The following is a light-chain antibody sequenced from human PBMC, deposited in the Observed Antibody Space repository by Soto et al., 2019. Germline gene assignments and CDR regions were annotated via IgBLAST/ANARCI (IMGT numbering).Light chain of an antibody. CDR2: GAS. CDR1: QSVSRY. CDR3: QQRSNWPRT. Sequence: EIVLTQSPATLSLSPGERATVSCRACQSVSRYLAWFQQKPGQAPRLLIYGASNRATGIPARFSGSGSGTDFTLTISSLEPEDFAVYYCQQRSNWPRTFGQGTKVDIK. J-gene: IGKJ1*01. V-gene: IGKV3-11*01.